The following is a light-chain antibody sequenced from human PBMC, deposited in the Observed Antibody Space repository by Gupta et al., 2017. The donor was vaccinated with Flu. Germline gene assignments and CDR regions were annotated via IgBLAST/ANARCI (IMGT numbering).Light chain of an antibody. Sequence: ATLSLAPGERATPSCRASQSVSRYLAWYQQKPGQAPRLLIYDASNRATGIPARFSGSGSGTDFTLTISSLEPEDFAVYYCQQRSNRPPYTFGQGTKLQIK. V-gene: IGKV3-11*01. CDR3: QQRSNRPPYT. CDR1: QSVSRY. J-gene: IGKJ2*01. CDR2: DAS.